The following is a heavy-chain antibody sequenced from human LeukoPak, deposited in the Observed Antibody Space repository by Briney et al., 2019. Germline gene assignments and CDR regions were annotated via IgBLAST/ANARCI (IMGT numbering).Heavy chain of an antibody. V-gene: IGHV3-30*02. CDR3: AKDLLPYYDILTGYSTFDY. CDR1: GFTFSSYV. J-gene: IGHJ4*02. D-gene: IGHD3-9*01. Sequence: PGGSLRLSCAASGFTFSSYVMHWVRQAPGKGLEWVAFIRYDGSNKYYADSVKGRFTISRDNSKNTLYLQMNSLRAEDAAVYYCAKDLLPYYDILTGYSTFDYWGQGTLVTVSS. CDR2: IRYDGSNK.